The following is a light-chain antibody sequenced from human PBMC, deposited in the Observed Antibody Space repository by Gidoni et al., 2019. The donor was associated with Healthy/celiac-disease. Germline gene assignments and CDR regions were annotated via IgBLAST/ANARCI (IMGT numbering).Light chain of an antibody. J-gene: IGKJ4*01. CDR1: QSVLYSSNNKNY. CDR3: QQYYSTLT. CDR2: WAA. V-gene: IGKV4-1*01. Sequence: DIVMTQSPDSLAVSLGERATINCKSSQSVLYSSNNKNYLAWYQQKPGQPPKLLISWAATRESGVPDRFSGSGSGTDFTLPISSLQAEDVAVYYCQQYYSTLTFGGGTKVEIK.